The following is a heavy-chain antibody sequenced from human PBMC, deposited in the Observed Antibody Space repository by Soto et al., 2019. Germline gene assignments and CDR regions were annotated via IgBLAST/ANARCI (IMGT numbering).Heavy chain of an antibody. CDR2: IRSKANSYAT. CDR3: TSPTYSISSLDY. Sequence: GGSLRLSCAASGFTFSGPAMHWVRQASGKGLEWVGRIRSKANSYATAYAASVKGRFTISRDDSKNTAYLQMNSLKTEDTAVYYCTSPTYSISSLDYWGQGTLVTVSS. V-gene: IGHV3-73*01. D-gene: IGHD6-6*01. J-gene: IGHJ4*02. CDR1: GFTFSGPA.